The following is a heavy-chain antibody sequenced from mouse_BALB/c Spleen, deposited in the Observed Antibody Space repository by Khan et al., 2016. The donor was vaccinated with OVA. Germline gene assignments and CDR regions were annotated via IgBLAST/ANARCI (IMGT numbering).Heavy chain of an antibody. V-gene: IGHV1S41*01. CDR3: ARSNYYGSSLYGMDY. D-gene: IGHD1-1*01. CDR2: IAPGSGST. CDR1: GYTFTSYW. Sequence: DLVKPGASVKLSCKASGYTFTSYWINWIKQRPGQGLEWIGRIAPGSGSTYYNEMFKVTATMTVDTSSSTAYIYLSSLSSEDSAVSSCARSNYYGSSLYGMDYWGQGTSVTVSS. J-gene: IGHJ4*01.